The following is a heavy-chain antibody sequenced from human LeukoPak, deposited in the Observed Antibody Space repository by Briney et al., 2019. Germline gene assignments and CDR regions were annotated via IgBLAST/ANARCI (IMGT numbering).Heavy chain of an antibody. CDR3: AILQYCGGDCYDENWFDP. V-gene: IGHV3-23*01. D-gene: IGHD2-21*02. Sequence: GGSLRLSCAASGFTFSSYGMSWVRQAPGKGLEWVSAISGSGGSTYYADSVKGRFTISRDNSKNTLYLQMNSLRAEDTAVYYCAILQYCGGDCYDENWFDPWGQGTLVTVSS. J-gene: IGHJ5*02. CDR2: ISGSGGST. CDR1: GFTFSSYG.